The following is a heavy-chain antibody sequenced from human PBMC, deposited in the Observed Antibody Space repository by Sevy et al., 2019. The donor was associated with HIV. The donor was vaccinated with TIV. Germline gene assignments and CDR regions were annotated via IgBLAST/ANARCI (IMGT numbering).Heavy chain of an antibody. CDR3: TTGSSGDLHAFDI. J-gene: IGHJ3*02. CDR2: IKSKTDGGTI. Sequence: GGSLRLSCAASGFTFTKAWMSWVRQAPGKGLEWVGRIKSKTDGGTIDYASPVKGRFSISRDDTKHTVVLQMNSLKTEDTAVYYCTTGSSGDLHAFDIWGQGTMVTVSS. CDR1: GFTFTKAW. V-gene: IGHV3-15*01. D-gene: IGHD2-15*01.